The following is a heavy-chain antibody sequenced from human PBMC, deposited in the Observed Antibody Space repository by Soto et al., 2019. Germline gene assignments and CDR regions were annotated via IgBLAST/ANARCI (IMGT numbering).Heavy chain of an antibody. Sequence: QVQLVQSGAEVKKPGASVKVSCKAAGYTFSGYYIHWVRQAPGQGLEWMGWINPNSGGTNYAQKFQGRVTMTRDTSISTAYMELSSLRSDDTGMYYCVSQHSSSTGWFGPWGQGTLVTVSS. J-gene: IGHJ5*02. CDR2: INPNSGGT. D-gene: IGHD2-2*01. CDR3: VSQHSSSTGWFGP. V-gene: IGHV1-2*02. CDR1: GYTFSGYY.